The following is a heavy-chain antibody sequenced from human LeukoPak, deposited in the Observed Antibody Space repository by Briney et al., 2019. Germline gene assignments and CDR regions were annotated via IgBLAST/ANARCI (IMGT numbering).Heavy chain of an antibody. Sequence: KASETLSLTCTVSGGSINSYYWTGLRQPPGKGLEWIGEINYSGSTNYNSSLKSRVTISLDTSKTQFSLKLSSVTAADTAVYYCARVGGGYNFWNAFDIWGQGTKVTVSS. D-gene: IGHD5-24*01. V-gene: IGHV4-34*01. J-gene: IGHJ3*02. CDR1: GGSINSYY. CDR2: INYSGST. CDR3: ARVGGGYNFWNAFDI.